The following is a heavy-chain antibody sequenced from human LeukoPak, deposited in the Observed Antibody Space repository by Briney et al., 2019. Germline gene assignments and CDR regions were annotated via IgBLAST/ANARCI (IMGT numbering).Heavy chain of an antibody. CDR2: IKSKTDGGTT. D-gene: IGHD3-22*01. Sequence: GGSLRLSCAASGFTFSNAWMSWVRQAPGKGLEWVCRIKSKTDGGTTDYAAPVKGRFTISRDDSKNTLYLQMNSLKTEDTAVYCCTTEVSMIAYRGDYWGQGTLVTVSS. J-gene: IGHJ4*02. CDR1: GFTFSNAW. V-gene: IGHV3-15*01. CDR3: TTEVSMIAYRGDY.